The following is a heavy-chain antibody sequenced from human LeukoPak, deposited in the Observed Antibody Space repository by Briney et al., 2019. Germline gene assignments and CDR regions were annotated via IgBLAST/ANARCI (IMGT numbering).Heavy chain of an antibody. D-gene: IGHD1/OR15-1a*01. CDR1: GFLLSNHW. V-gene: IGHV3-7*03. CDR2: MNKDGSEK. J-gene: IGHJ6*02. Sequence: PGGSLRLSCAASGFLLSNHWMTWVRQAPGKGPEWVANMNKDGSEKYYVDSVKGRFTISRDTAKNSLYLQMNNQRAEDTALYYCARNNDMDVWGQGTTVIVSS. CDR3: ARNNDMDV.